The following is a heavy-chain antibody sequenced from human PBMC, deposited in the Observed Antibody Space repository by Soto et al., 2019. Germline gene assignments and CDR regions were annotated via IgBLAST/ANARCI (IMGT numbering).Heavy chain of an antibody. J-gene: IGHJ6*03. CDR1: GFIFSNYG. CDR3: ARDRTGNHYMDV. V-gene: IGHV3-33*01. D-gene: IGHD1-1*01. CDR2: IWSTGTNK. Sequence: ESVGGVVQPGRSLRLSCAASGFIFSNYGMHWVRQAPGTRLEWVALIWSTGTNKYYAASMKGRFTISRDNSKSTLYLEMNSLRAEDTAVYYCARDRTGNHYMDVWGKGTTVTVSS.